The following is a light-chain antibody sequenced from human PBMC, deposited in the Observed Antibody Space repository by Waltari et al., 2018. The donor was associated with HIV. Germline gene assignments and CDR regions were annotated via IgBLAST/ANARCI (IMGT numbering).Light chain of an antibody. V-gene: IGKV4-1*01. Sequence: DIVMTQSPDSLAVSLGARATINCQSSQSVLYSSNNKNYLAWYQQKPGQPPKLLIYWASTRESGVPDRFSGSGSGTDFTLTISNLQAEDVAVYYCQQYYTTPRTFGQGTKVEIK. CDR1: QSVLYSSNNKNY. CDR2: WAS. J-gene: IGKJ1*01. CDR3: QQYYTTPRT.